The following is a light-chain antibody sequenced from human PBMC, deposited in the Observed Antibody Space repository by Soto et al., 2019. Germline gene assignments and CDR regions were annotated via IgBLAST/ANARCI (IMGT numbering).Light chain of an antibody. CDR1: SSNIGNNY. CDR2: DNN. J-gene: IGLJ2*01. CDR3: GTWDSSLSGVV. Sequence: QSVLTQPPSVSAAPGQKVTISCSGSSSNIGNNYVSWYQQLPGTAPKLLIYDNNKRPSGIPDRFSGSKSGTSATLGITGFQTGDEADYYCGTWDSSLSGVVFGGGTKLTVL. V-gene: IGLV1-51*01.